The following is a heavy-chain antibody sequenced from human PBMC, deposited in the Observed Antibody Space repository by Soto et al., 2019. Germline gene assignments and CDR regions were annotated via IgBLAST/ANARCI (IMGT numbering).Heavy chain of an antibody. CDR3: AKDADYDFWSGYYTLYGRYYYYGMDV. V-gene: IGHV3-30*18. D-gene: IGHD3-3*01. J-gene: IGHJ6*02. Sequence: GVSLRLSCAASGFTFSSYGMHWVRQAPGKGLEWVAVISYDGSNKYYADSVKGRFTISRDNSKNTLYLQMNSLRAEDTAVYYCAKDADYDFWSGYYTLYGRYYYYGMDVWGQGTTVTVSS. CDR1: GFTFSSYG. CDR2: ISYDGSNK.